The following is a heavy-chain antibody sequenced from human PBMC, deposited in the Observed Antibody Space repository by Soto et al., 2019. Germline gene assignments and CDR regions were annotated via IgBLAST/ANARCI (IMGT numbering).Heavy chain of an antibody. CDR2: INYSGRT. CDR1: GGSISDSSHY. CDR3: MLGSGWKDFDY. J-gene: IGHJ4*02. V-gene: IGHV4-39*01. Sequence: ETLSLTCTVSGGSISDSSHYWAWIRQPPGKGLEWIATINYSGRTYYNPSLRSRVTISVDTSKNQFSLKLSSVTAADTAVYYCMLGSGWKDFDYWGQGTLVTVSS. D-gene: IGHD3-22*01.